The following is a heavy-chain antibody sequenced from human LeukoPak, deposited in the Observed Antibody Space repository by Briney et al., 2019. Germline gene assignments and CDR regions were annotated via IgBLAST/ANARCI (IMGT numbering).Heavy chain of an antibody. D-gene: IGHD6-13*01. Sequence: ASMKVSCKASGYTFTGYYMHWVRQAPGQGLEWMGWINPNSGGTNYAQKFQGRVTMTRDTSISTAYMELSRLRSDDTAVYYCAREIPIAAAGPFDYWGQGTLVTVSS. CDR1: GYTFTGYY. CDR3: AREIPIAAAGPFDY. J-gene: IGHJ4*02. CDR2: INPNSGGT. V-gene: IGHV1-2*02.